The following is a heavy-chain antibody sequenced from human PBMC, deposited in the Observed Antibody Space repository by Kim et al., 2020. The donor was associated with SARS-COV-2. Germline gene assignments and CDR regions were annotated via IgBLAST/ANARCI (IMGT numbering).Heavy chain of an antibody. Sequence: GESLKISCKGSGYSFTSYWIGWVRQMPGKGLEWMGIIYPGDSDTRYSPSFQGQVTISADKSISTAYLQWSSLKASDTAMYYCARSDTYYDILTGYYRRHDAFDIWGQGTMVTVSS. D-gene: IGHD3-9*01. CDR1: GYSFTSYW. V-gene: IGHV5-51*01. CDR3: ARSDTYYDILTGYYRRHDAFDI. J-gene: IGHJ3*02. CDR2: IYPGDSDT.